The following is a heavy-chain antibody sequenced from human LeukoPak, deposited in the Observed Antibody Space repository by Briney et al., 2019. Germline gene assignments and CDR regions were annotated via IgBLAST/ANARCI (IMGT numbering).Heavy chain of an antibody. Sequence: PGGSLRLSCAASGFTFSSYEMNWVRQAPGKGLEWVSYISSSGSTIYYADSVKGRFTISRDNAKNSLYLQMNSLRAEDTAVYYCASLNLGEYAFDIWGQGTMVTVSS. CDR2: ISSSGSTI. J-gene: IGHJ3*02. D-gene: IGHD3-10*01. V-gene: IGHV3-48*03. CDR1: GFTFSSYE. CDR3: ASLNLGEYAFDI.